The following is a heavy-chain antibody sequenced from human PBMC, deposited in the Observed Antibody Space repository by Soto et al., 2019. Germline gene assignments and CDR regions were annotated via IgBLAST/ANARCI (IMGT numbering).Heavy chain of an antibody. CDR2: INSDGSST. V-gene: IGHV3-74*01. CDR3: ARDAPHYDSSGYLSDY. CDR1: GFTFSSYW. Sequence: EVQLVESGGGLVQPGGSLRLSCAASGFTFSSYWMHWVRQAPGKWLVWVSRINSDGSSTSYADSVKGRFTISRDNAKNTLYLQMNSLSAGDTAVYYCARDAPHYDSSGYLSDYWGQGTLVTVSS. J-gene: IGHJ4*02. D-gene: IGHD3-22*01.